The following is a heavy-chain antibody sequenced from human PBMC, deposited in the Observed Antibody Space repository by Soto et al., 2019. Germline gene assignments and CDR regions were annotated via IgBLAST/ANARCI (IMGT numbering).Heavy chain of an antibody. V-gene: IGHV3-23*01. J-gene: IGHJ4*02. CDR2: VSSSGRST. CDR1: GFTFGNYD. CDR3: ARRVCVRGTNCELGAPVFAY. D-gene: IGHD3-10*02. Sequence: GSLRLSCAASGFTFGNYDMSWVRQAPGKGLEWVSGVSSSGRSTNYADSVKGRFTSSRDNPKNTLYLQMSSLSAADTAVYYCARRVCVRGTNCELGAPVFAYWGQGNLVPVSS.